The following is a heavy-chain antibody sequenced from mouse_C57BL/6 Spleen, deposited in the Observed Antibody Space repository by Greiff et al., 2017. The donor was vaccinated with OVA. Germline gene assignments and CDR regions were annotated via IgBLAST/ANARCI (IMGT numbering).Heavy chain of an antibody. Sequence: VQLQQPGAELVKPGASVKMSCKASGYTFTSYWITWVKQRPGQGLEWIGDIYPGSGSTNYNEKFKSKATLTVDTSSSTAYMQRSSLTSEDSAVYYCARGGTTVVGDYWGQGTTLTVSS. V-gene: IGHV1-55*01. CDR2: IYPGSGST. D-gene: IGHD1-1*01. CDR1: GYTFTSYW. J-gene: IGHJ2*01. CDR3: ARGGTTVVGDY.